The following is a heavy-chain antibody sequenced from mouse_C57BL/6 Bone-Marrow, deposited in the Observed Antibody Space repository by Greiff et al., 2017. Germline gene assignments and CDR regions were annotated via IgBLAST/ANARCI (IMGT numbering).Heavy chain of an antibody. CDR2: IYLSDSET. CDR1: GYTFTSYW. Sequence: VQLQQSGAELVRPGSSVKLSCKASGYTFTSYWMDWVKQRPGQGLEWIGNIYLSDSETHYNQKFKDKATLTVDKSTSTAYMQLSSLTSEDSAVYYCAIYYDYAWFAYWGQGTLVTVSA. CDR3: AIYYDYAWFAY. D-gene: IGHD2-4*01. V-gene: IGHV1-61*01. J-gene: IGHJ3*01.